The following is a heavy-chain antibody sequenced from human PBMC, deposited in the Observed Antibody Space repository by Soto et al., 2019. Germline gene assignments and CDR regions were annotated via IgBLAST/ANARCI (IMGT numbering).Heavy chain of an antibody. D-gene: IGHD3-10*01. Sequence: DVQLVESGGGSVRPGGSLRLSCAAFGFTYNSYDIHWVRQVAGGGLEWVSSMGGAGAKEYAASVRGRFIISRDNAKNSLYLQRDSLRVGDTAVYYCTRAALGDGMDLWGQGTPVTVSS. CDR2: MGGAGAK. CDR1: GFTYNSYD. V-gene: IGHV3-13*01. J-gene: IGHJ6*02. CDR3: TRAALGDGMDL.